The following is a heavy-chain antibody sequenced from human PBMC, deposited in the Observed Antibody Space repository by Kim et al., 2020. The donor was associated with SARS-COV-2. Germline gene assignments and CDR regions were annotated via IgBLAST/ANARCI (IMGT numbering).Heavy chain of an antibody. V-gene: IGHV3-72*01. CDR2: TRNKRNSYST. Sequence: GGSLRLSCAASGFTLSDHYMDWVRQSPGKGLEWVGRTRNKRNSYSTEYAASVKGRFTISRDESKNSLYLQMNSLKTEDTAVYYCVRIGSLYYYGMDVWGQGTTVTVSS. CDR3: VRIGSLYYYGMDV. CDR1: GFTLSDHY. D-gene: IGHD3-10*01. J-gene: IGHJ6*02.